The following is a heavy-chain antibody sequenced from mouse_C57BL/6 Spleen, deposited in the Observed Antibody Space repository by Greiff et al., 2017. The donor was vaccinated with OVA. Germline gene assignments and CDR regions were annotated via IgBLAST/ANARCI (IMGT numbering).Heavy chain of an antibody. D-gene: IGHD2-1*01. CDR3: ARSYGNSPFDY. CDR1: GYTFTSYW. Sequence: QVQLQQPGAELVMPGASVKLSCKASGYTFTSYWMHWVKQRPGQGLEWIGEIDPSDSYTNYNQKFKGKSTLTVDKSSSTAYMQLSSLTSEDSAVYYCARSYGNSPFDYWGQGTTLTVSS. V-gene: IGHV1-69*01. J-gene: IGHJ2*01. CDR2: IDPSDSYT.